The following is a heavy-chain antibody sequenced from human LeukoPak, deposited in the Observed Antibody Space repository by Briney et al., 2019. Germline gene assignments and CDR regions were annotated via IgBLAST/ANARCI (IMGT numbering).Heavy chain of an antibody. CDR2: TNPNSGGT. J-gene: IGHJ6*02. V-gene: IGHV1-8*01. CDR3: ARGAIFGVTTRGYEMDV. D-gene: IGHD3-3*01. Sequence: GASVKVSCKASGYTFTTYDINWVRQAPGQGLEWVAWTNPNSGGTVYAQNFQGRVTLARDTSIGTAYMELNSLTSEDTAVYYCARGAIFGVTTRGYEMDVWGQGTTVTVSS. CDR1: GYTFTTYD.